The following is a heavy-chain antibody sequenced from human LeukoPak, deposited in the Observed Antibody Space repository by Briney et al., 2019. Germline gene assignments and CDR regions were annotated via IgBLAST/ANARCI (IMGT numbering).Heavy chain of an antibody. CDR3: ARDSSGWTFDP. D-gene: IGHD3-22*01. J-gene: IGHJ5*02. CDR2: IKSDGSYT. V-gene: IGHV3-74*01. CDR1: GFTFSNYW. Sequence: PGGSLRLSCAASGFTFSNYWMHWVRHAPGKGLVWVSRIKSDGSYTTYADSVKGRFTISRDNAKNTPYLQMNSLRGEDTAVYYCARDSSGWTFDPWGQGTLVTVST.